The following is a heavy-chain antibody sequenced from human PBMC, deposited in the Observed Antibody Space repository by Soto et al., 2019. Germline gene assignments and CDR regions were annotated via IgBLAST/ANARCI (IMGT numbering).Heavy chain of an antibody. CDR1: GGTFSSYA. J-gene: IGHJ4*02. D-gene: IGHD5-18*01. V-gene: IGHV1-69*13. CDR3: ATSGYSYVPGDYSEFDY. Sequence: GASVKVSCKASGGTFSSYAISWVRQAPGQGLEWMGGIIPIFGTANYAQKFQGRVTITADESTSTAYMELSSLRSEDTAVYYCATSGYSYVPGDYSEFDYWGQGTLVTVSS. CDR2: IIPIFGTA.